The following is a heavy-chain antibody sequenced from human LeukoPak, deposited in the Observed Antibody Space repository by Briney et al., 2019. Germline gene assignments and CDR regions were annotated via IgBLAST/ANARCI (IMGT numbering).Heavy chain of an antibody. CDR3: ARALWFGETFPAY. D-gene: IGHD3-10*01. CDR2: INWNGGST. J-gene: IGHJ4*02. CDR1: GFTFDDYG. V-gene: IGHV3-20*04. Sequence: GGSLRLSCAASGFTFDDYGMSWVRQAPGKGLEWVSGINWNGGSTGYAVSVKGRFTISSDNAKNSLYLQMNSLRAEDTAVYYCARALWFGETFPAYWGQGTLVTVSS.